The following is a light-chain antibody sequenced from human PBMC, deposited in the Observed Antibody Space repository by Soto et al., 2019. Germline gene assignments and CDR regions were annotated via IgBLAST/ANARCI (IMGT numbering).Light chain of an antibody. CDR3: CSYAGSSTLV. V-gene: IGLV2-23*02. CDR2: EVS. Sequence: QSALTQPAAVSGSPGQSITISCTGTSSDVGSYNLVSWYQQHPGKAPKLMIYEVSKRPSGVSNRFSGSKSGNTDSLTISGLQAEDEAEYYCCSYAGSSTLVFGGWTKLTGL. J-gene: IGLJ2*01. CDR1: SSDVGSYNL.